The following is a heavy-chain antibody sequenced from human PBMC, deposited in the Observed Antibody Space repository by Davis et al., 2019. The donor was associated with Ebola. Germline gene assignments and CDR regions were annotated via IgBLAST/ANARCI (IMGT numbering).Heavy chain of an antibody. CDR1: GFTFSGSA. D-gene: IGHD7-27*01. J-gene: IGHJ6*02. V-gene: IGHV3-21*01. Sequence: GESLKISCAASGFTFSGSAMHWVRQAPGKGLEWVSSISSGSSYIYYADSVKGRFTIARDNAKNSLYLQMNSLRAEDTAVYYCARAKLGYYYYGMDVWGQGTTVTVSS. CDR2: ISSGSSYI. CDR3: ARAKLGYYYYGMDV.